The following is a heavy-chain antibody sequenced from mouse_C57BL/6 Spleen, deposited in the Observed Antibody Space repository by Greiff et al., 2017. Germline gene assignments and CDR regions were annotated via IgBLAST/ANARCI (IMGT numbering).Heavy chain of an antibody. CDR2: INPNYGTT. CDR3: ASTGSSFYYYAMDY. CDR1: GYSFTDYN. D-gene: IGHD1-1*01. V-gene: IGHV1-39*01. Sequence: VQLQQSGPELVKPGASVKISCKASGYSFTDYNMNWVKQSNGKSLEWIGVINPNYGTTSNNQKFKGKATLTVDQSSSTAYMQLNSLTSEDSAVYYCASTGSSFYYYAMDYWGQGTSVTVSS. J-gene: IGHJ4*01.